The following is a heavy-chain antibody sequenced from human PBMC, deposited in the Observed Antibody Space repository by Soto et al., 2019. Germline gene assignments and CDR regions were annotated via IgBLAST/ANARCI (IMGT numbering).Heavy chain of an antibody. D-gene: IGHD2-2*01. CDR2: ISGSGGST. CDR3: AKDRGHIVVVPAANDY. Sequence: PGGSLRLSCAASGFTFSSYAMSWVRQAPGKGLEWVSAISGSGGSTYYADSVKGRFTISRDNSKNTLHLQMNSLRAEDTAVYYCAKDRGHIVVVPAANDYWGQGTLVTVSS. J-gene: IGHJ4*02. V-gene: IGHV3-23*01. CDR1: GFTFSSYA.